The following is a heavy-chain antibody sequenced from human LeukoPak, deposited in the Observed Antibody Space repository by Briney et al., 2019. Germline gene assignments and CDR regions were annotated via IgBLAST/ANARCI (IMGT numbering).Heavy chain of an antibody. Sequence: ASVKVSCKASGYIFTGYYMHWVRQAPGQGLEWMGWINPNSGGTNYAQKFQGRVTMTRDTSISTAYMELSRLRSDDTAVYYCARSDGYNHPFDYWGQGTLVTVSS. CDR2: INPNSGGT. V-gene: IGHV1-2*02. D-gene: IGHD5-24*01. CDR1: GYIFTGYY. CDR3: ARSDGYNHPFDY. J-gene: IGHJ4*02.